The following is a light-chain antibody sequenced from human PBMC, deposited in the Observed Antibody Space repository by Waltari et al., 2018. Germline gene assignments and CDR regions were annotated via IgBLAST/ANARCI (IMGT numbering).Light chain of an antibody. Sequence: EIVLTQSPGTLSLSPGERGTLSCRASQSVSRALAWYQQKPGQAPRLLIYGASTRATGVPDRFSGSGSGTDFSLTISSLDPEDFAVYYCQHYVKLPVTYGQGTKVEI. CDR2: GAS. CDR3: QHYVKLPVT. CDR1: QSVSRA. J-gene: IGKJ1*01. V-gene: IGKV3-20*01.